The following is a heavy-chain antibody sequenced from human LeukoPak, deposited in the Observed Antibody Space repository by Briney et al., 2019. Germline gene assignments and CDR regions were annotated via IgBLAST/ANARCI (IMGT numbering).Heavy chain of an antibody. V-gene: IGHV1-24*01. CDR3: ATFPYSSSWYWSLGIDY. Sequence: ASVKVSCKVSGYTLTELSMHWVRQAPGKGLEWMGGFDAEDGETIYAQKFQGRVTMTEDTSTDTAYMELSSLRSEDTAVYYCATFPYSSSWYWSLGIDYWGQGTLVTVSS. CDR2: FDAEDGET. J-gene: IGHJ4*02. D-gene: IGHD6-13*01. CDR1: GYTLTELS.